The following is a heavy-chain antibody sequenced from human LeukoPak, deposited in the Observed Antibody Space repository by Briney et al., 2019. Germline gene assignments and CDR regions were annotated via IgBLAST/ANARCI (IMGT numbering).Heavy chain of an antibody. CDR1: GFTFGIYS. CDR2: TSYDGSNK. D-gene: IGHD2-2*01. Sequence: GRSLRLSCTAAGFTFGIYSMHWVRQAPDKGLEWVAVTSYDGSNKYYADSVKGRFTISRDNSKNTLYLQMNSLRAEDTAVYYCAKEGPAAMYYFDNWGQGTLVTVSS. CDR3: AKEGPAAMYYFDN. V-gene: IGHV3-30*04. J-gene: IGHJ4*02.